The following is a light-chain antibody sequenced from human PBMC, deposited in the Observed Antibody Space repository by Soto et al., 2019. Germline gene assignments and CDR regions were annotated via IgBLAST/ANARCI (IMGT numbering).Light chain of an antibody. CDR2: GAS. J-gene: IGKJ5*01. CDR3: QQYNNWPPHT. V-gene: IGKV3-15*01. CDR1: QSVSSN. Sequence: EMVMTQSPPTRSVSPGEKATLSCRASQSVSSNLAWYQQKPGQAPRLLIYGASTRATGIPARFSGSGSGTEFTLTISSLQSEDFAVYYCQQYNNWPPHTFGQGTRLEIK.